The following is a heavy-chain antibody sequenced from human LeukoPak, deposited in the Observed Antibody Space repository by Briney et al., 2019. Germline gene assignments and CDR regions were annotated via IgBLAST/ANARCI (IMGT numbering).Heavy chain of an antibody. CDR2: IKQDGSEK. V-gene: IGHV3-7*05. CDR3: ARASDPWLQLT. D-gene: IGHD5-24*01. J-gene: IGHJ5*02. Sequence: PGGSLTLSCAASGFTFSNYWMIWVPQAPGKGLELVGNIKQDGSEKRYADSVRGRFSISRDNAQTSLYLQMNSLRAEDTAVYYCARASDPWLQLTWGQGTLVTVSS. CDR1: GFTFSNYW.